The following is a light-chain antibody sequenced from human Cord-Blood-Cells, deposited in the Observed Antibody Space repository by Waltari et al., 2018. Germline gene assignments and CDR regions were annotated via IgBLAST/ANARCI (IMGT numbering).Light chain of an antibody. J-gene: IGLJ3*02. Sequence: QSALTQPASVSGSPGQSITISCTGTSSDVGRYNLVSWYQTYPGKAPKLMIYEGSKRPSGVSNRFSGSKSGNTASLTISGLQAEDEADYYCCSYAGSSTFVFGGGTKLTVL. CDR3: CSYAGSSTFV. CDR2: EGS. CDR1: SSDVGRYNL. V-gene: IGLV2-23*03.